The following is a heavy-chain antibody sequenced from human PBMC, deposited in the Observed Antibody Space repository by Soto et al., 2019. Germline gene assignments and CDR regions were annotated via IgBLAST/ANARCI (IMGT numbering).Heavy chain of an antibody. CDR1: GDSLSSGGHY. J-gene: IGHJ4*02. CDR2: IYDSVNT. CDR3: ERVDQRGYFAILTNY. V-gene: IGHV4-31*03. Sequence: SETLSLTCTVSGDSLSSGGHYWSWIRQHPGKGLEWIGHIYDSVNTYYSPSLRSRVTISADMSKNQFSLNLRSVTAADTAVYYCERVDQRGYFAILTNYCGQGPLVTVYS. D-gene: IGHD3-9*01.